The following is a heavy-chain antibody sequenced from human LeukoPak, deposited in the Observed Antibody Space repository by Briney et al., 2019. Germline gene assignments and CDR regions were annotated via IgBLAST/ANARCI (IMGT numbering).Heavy chain of an antibody. Sequence: SETLSLTCTISGGSVSDYYWSWIRQSPGKGLEWIGYIYYTGSTTYDPSLKSRVTISADTSKNQFSLKLSSMTAADTAVYYCASRKLGNDYWGQGTLVTVSS. V-gene: IGHV4-59*02. CDR2: IYYTGST. J-gene: IGHJ4*02. CDR1: GGSVSDYY. D-gene: IGHD7-27*01. CDR3: ASRKLGNDY.